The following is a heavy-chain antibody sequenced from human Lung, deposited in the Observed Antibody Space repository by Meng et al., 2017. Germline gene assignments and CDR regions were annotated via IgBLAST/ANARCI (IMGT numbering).Heavy chain of an antibody. CDR2: FDPEDGET. CDR3: VTTRPVGSDYYSTSDYWFDP. Sequence: QVQLVQSGAEMKKSGASLKVPCKVSGYTLTELSMHWVRQGPGKGLEWMGGFDPEDGETIYAQKFQGRVTMTEDTSTDTAYMELSSLRSEDTAVYYCVTTRPVGSDYYSTSDYWFDPWGQGTLVTVSS. D-gene: IGHD2-21*01. V-gene: IGHV1-24*01. J-gene: IGHJ5*02. CDR1: GYTLTELS.